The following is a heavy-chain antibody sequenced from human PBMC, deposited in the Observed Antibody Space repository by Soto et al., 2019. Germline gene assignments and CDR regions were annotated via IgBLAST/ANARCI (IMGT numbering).Heavy chain of an antibody. V-gene: IGHV1-18*04. CDR1: GYTFTSYG. Sequence: ASVKVSCKASGYTFTSYGISWVRQAPGQGLEWMGWISACNGNTNYAQKLQGRVTMTTDTSTSTAYMELRSLRSDDTAVYYCARDTGSLTYYYDSSGYTFDYWGQGTLVTVSS. CDR2: ISACNGNT. D-gene: IGHD3-22*01. J-gene: IGHJ4*02. CDR3: ARDTGSLTYYYDSSGYTFDY.